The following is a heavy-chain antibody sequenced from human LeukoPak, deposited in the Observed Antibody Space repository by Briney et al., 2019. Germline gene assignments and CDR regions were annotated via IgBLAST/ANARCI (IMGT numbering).Heavy chain of an antibody. CDR1: GFTFSSYG. D-gene: IGHD3-22*01. V-gene: IGHV3-33*01. J-gene: IGHJ4*02. Sequence: PGGSLRLSCTASGFTFSSYGMHWVRQAPGKGLEWVAVIWYDGSKKYYADSVKSRFTISRDNSKNTLYLQVNSLRAEDTAVYYCARADYYDSSGYYAYWGQGTLVTVSS. CDR2: IWYDGSKK. CDR3: ARADYYDSSGYYAY.